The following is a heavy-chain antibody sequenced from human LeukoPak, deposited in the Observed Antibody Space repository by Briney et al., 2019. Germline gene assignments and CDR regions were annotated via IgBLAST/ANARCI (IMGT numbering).Heavy chain of an antibody. CDR2: IKQDGSEK. J-gene: IGHJ4*02. CDR1: GFTFSSYW. CDR3: AKRWIVGATSYFDY. Sequence: PGGSLRLSCAASGFTFSSYWMSWVRQAPGKGLEWVANIKQDGSEKYYVDSVKGRFTISRDNSKNTLYLQMNSLRADDTAVYYCAKRWIVGATSYFDYWGQGTLVTVSS. D-gene: IGHD1-26*01. V-gene: IGHV3-7*01.